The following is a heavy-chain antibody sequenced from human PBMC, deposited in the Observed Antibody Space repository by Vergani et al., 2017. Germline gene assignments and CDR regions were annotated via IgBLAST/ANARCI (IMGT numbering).Heavy chain of an antibody. J-gene: IGHJ5*02. D-gene: IGHD6-13*01. CDR2: LSTTGGA. CDR1: GISVTDYN. Sequence: QAQLQESGPGLVKPSETLSLTCHVFGISVTDYNCNWIRQAPGKGLEWFGSLSTTGGATHASHNPSLKSRVSTSVDTSKSQFSLRLTSVTAADSAIYYCAGDTHSWQRADRWGQGLLVSVSS. V-gene: IGHV4-59*02. CDR3: AGDTHSWQRADR.